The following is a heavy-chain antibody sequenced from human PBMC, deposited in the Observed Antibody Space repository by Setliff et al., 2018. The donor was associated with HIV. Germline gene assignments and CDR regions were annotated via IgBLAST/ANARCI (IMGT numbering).Heavy chain of an antibody. CDR2: VSSSGTT. CDR1: GGSITNKY. J-gene: IGHJ6*03. D-gene: IGHD3-10*01. CDR3: ARVVSRREDRGTWMKLWLAPYYMDV. V-gene: IGHV4-59*01. Sequence: SETLSLTCAVSGGSITNKYWSWIRQPPGKGLEWLGYVSSSGTTNYTPPLESRLTISVDTSKNQVSLRLSSLTAADTAVYFCARVVSRREDRGTWMKLWLAPYYMDVWGKGTTVTVSS.